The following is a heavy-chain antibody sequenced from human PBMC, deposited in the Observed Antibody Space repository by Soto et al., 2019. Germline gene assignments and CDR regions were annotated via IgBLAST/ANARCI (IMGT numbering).Heavy chain of an antibody. D-gene: IGHD2-8*01. Sequence: EAQLVESGGDLDQPGGSQRLSCEASGFSLGSYWMTWVRQAPGKGLEWVANIKKDGSRTSYLDSVRGRFTISRDNVGNSLSLQMDSLRAEDTGLYFCARDVSPGTSTLYLDAFDIWGQGTMVTVSS. CDR1: GFSLGSYW. J-gene: IGHJ3*02. V-gene: IGHV3-7*05. CDR2: IKKDGSRT. CDR3: ARDVSPGTSTLYLDAFDI.